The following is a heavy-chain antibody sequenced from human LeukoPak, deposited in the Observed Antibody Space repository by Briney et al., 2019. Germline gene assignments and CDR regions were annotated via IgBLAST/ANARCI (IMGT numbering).Heavy chain of an antibody. D-gene: IGHD6-13*01. J-gene: IGHJ4*02. CDR1: GGTFSSYA. V-gene: IGHV1-69*06. Sequence: SVKVSCKASGGTFSSYAISWVRQAPGQGLEWMGGIIPIFGTANYAQKFQGRVTITADKSTSTAYMELSSLRSEDTAVYYCARVEYSSSWYVGYYFDYWGQGTLVTVSS. CDR2: IIPIFGTA. CDR3: ARVEYSSSWYVGYYFDY.